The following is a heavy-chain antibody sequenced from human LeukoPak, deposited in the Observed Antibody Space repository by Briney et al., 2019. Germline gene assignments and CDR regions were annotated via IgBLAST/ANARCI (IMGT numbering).Heavy chain of an antibody. J-gene: IGHJ6*03. Sequence: ASVKVSSKASGYTFTGYYMHWVRQAPGQGLEWMGWINPNSGGTNYAQKFQGRATMTRDTSISTAYMELSRLRSDDTAVYYCAREGNGIVVVPAASRGDYYYYMDVWGKGTTVTVSS. CDR1: GYTFTGYY. CDR3: AREGNGIVVVPAASRGDYYYYMDV. D-gene: IGHD2-2*01. CDR2: INPNSGGT. V-gene: IGHV1-2*02.